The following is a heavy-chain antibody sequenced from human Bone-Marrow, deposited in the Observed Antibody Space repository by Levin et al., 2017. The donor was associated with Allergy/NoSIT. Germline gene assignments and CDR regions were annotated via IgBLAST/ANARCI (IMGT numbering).Heavy chain of an antibody. CDR1: DGSIGSHYW. J-gene: IGHJ5*02. Sequence: SETLSLTCVVSDGSIGSHYWWTWVRQSPGKGLEWIGEIHHTGSINYNPSLKSRLTISVDKSNNLISLKLTSVTAVDTATYFCARGGNPGYSYVLGAWGQGTLVTVSS. CDR2: IHHTGSI. V-gene: IGHV4-4*02. CDR3: ARGGNPGYSYVLGA. D-gene: IGHD5-18*01.